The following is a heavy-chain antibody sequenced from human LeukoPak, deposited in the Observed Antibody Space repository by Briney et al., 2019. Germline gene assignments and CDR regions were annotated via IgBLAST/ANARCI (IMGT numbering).Heavy chain of an antibody. D-gene: IGHD3-10*01. J-gene: IGHJ4*02. CDR2: ISSSSSYI. CDR1: GFTFSSYS. Sequence: KPGGSLRLSCAASGFTFSSYSMKWVRQAPGKGLEWVSSISSSSSYIYYADSVKGRFTISRDNAKNSLYLQMNSLRAEDTAVYYCARVQYYYGSGSYSADYWGQGTLVTVSS. V-gene: IGHV3-21*01. CDR3: ARVQYYYGSGSYSADY.